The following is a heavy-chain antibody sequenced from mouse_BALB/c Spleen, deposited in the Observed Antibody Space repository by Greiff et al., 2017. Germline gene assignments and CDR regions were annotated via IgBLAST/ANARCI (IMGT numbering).Heavy chain of an antibody. D-gene: IGHD2-3*01. Sequence: EVMLVESGGGLVKPGGSLKLSCAASGFTFSSYAMSWVRQTPEKRLEWVASISSGGSTYYPDSVKGRFTISRDNARNILYLQMSSLRSEDTAMYYCARGGDGYYWYFDVWGAGTTVTVSS. CDR2: ISSGGST. CDR3: ARGGDGYYWYFDV. J-gene: IGHJ1*01. CDR1: GFTFSSYA. V-gene: IGHV5-6-5*01.